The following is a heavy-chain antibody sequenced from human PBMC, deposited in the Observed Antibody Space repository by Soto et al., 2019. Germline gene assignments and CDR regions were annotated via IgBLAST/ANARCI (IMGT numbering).Heavy chain of an antibody. CDR3: ARDPYGSGSYPDY. J-gene: IGHJ4*02. CDR2: IWYDGSNK. CDR1: GFTFSSYG. Sequence: SLSLSCAASGFTFSSYGLHWVRQAPGKGLEWVAVIWYDGSNKYYADSVKGRFTISRDNSKNTLYLQMNSLRAEDTAVYYCARDPYGSGSYPDYWGQGTLVTVSS. D-gene: IGHD3-10*01. V-gene: IGHV3-33*01.